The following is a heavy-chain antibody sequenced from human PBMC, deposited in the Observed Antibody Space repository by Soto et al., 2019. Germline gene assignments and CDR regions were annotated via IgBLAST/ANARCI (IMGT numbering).Heavy chain of an antibody. CDR2: ISSNGGST. CDR3: ARDTGIVATAGIGYYYYYYMDV. V-gene: IGHV3-64*01. D-gene: IGHD5-12*01. J-gene: IGHJ6*03. CDR1: GFTFSSYA. Sequence: PGGSLRLSCAASGFTFSSYAMHWVRQAPGKGLEYVSAISSNGGSTYYANSVKGRFTISRDNSKNTLYLQMGSLRAEDMAMYYWARDTGIVATAGIGYYYYYYMDVWGKGTTVTGSS.